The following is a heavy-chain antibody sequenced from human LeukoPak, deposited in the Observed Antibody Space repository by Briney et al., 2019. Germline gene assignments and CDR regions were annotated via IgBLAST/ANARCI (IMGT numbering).Heavy chain of an antibody. CDR1: GGSISSGGYY. Sequence: SETLSLTCTVSGGSISSGGYYWSRIRQHPGRGLEWIGYISYSGSTYYNPSLKSRVTISVDTSKNQFSLKLSSVTAADTAVYYCAGFYDSSPTPCDYWGQGTLVTVSS. CDR3: AGFYDSSPTPCDY. J-gene: IGHJ4*02. CDR2: ISYSGST. V-gene: IGHV4-31*03. D-gene: IGHD3-22*01.